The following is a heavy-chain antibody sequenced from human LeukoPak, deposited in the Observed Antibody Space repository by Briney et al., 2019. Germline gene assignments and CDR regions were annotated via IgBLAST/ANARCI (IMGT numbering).Heavy chain of an antibody. CDR1: GFTFSSYA. D-gene: IGHD1-1*01. V-gene: IGHV3-23*01. CDR2: ISGSGGST. CDR3: AKLMRSYNWNDFDY. Sequence: GGSLRLSCAASGFTFSSYAMSWVRQAPGKGLEWVSAISGSGGSTYYADSVKGRFTISRDNSKNTLYLQMSSLRAEDTAVYYCAKLMRSYNWNDFDYWGQGTLVTVSS. J-gene: IGHJ4*02.